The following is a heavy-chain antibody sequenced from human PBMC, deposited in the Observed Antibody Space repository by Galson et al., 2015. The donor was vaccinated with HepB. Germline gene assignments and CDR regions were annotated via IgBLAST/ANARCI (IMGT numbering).Heavy chain of an antibody. V-gene: IGHV4-31*03. CDR3: ARVGVAVL. CDR1: GGSIISAGHY. D-gene: IGHD2-8*01. J-gene: IGHJ4*02. CDR2: IHYNGGT. Sequence: TLSLPCPVPGGSIISAGHYWSWIRPHPGRGQEWIGYIHYNGGTYYSPSLQSRVTIALDTSRNQFALRLRAVTAADTAVYYCARVGVAVLWGQGTLVTVSS.